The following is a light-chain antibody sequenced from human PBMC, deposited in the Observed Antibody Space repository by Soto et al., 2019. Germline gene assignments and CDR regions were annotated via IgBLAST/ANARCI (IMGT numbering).Light chain of an antibody. CDR2: EVY. Sequence: QSALTQPPSASGSPGQSVTISCTGTSSDVGGYNYVSWYQKHPGKAPILLIYEVYRRPSGVPNRFSGSKSCNRASLTVSGLQAEDEADYYCSSYAGYNNFVFGTGTKVTV. V-gene: IGLV2-8*01. J-gene: IGLJ1*01. CDR1: SSDVGGYNY. CDR3: SSYAGYNNFV.